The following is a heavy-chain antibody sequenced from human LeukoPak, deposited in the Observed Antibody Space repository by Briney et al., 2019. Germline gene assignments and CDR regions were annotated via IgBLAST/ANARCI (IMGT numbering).Heavy chain of an antibody. D-gene: IGHD3-16*02. CDR2: IYPGDSDT. Sequence: PGESLKISCKGSGYSFTRYWIGWVRQMPGKGLEWMGIIYPGDSDTRYSPSFQGQVTISADKSISTAYLQWSSLKASDTAMYYCARHQDLPSSPLDYWGQGTLVTVSS. CDR3: ARHQDLPSSPLDY. CDR1: GYSFTRYW. V-gene: IGHV5-51*01. J-gene: IGHJ4*02.